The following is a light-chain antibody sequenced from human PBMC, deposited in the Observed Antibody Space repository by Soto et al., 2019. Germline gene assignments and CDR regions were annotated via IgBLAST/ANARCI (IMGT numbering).Light chain of an antibody. CDR3: QQYNNWPMWT. Sequence: EIVLTQSPATLSLPPGERATLSCRASQSITRNLAWYQQSPGQAPRLLIYGASTRATGIPARFSGSGSGTEFTLTINSLQSEDFAVYYCQQYNNWPMWTFGQGTKVDIK. CDR1: QSITRN. J-gene: IGKJ1*01. CDR2: GAS. V-gene: IGKV3-15*01.